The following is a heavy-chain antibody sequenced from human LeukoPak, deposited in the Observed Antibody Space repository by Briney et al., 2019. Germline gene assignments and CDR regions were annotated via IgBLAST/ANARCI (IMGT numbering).Heavy chain of an antibody. CDR2: IYTSGST. CDR1: GGSISSYY. CDR3: ARGPSRYSSGWYNLRFDY. J-gene: IGHJ4*02. D-gene: IGHD6-19*01. V-gene: IGHV4-4*07. Sequence: ASETLSLTCTVSGGSISSYYWSWIRQPAGKGLEWIGRIYTSGSTNYNPSLKSRVTMSVDTSKNQFSLKLSSVTAADTAVYYCARGPSRYSSGWYNLRFDYWGQGTLVTVSS.